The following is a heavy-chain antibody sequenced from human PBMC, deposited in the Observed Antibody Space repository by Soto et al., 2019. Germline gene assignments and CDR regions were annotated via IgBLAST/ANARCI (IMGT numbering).Heavy chain of an antibody. CDR1: GYSFTSYW. D-gene: IGHD6-19*01. J-gene: IGHJ5*02. CDR2: IYPGDSDT. Sequence: PGESLKISCKGSGYSFTSYWIGWVRQMPGKGLKWMGIIYPGDSDTRYSPSFQGQVTISADKSISTAYLQWSSLKASDTAMYYCASTYSSGWARSPYNWLDPWGQGTLVTVSS. V-gene: IGHV5-51*01. CDR3: ASTYSSGWARSPYNWLDP.